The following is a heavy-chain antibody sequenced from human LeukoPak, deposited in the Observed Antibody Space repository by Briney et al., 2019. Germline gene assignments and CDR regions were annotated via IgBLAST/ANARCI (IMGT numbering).Heavy chain of an antibody. V-gene: IGHV4-39*01. Sequence: PSETLSLTCTVSGGSISSSSYYWGWIRQPPGKGLAWIGSIYYSGSTYYNPSLKSRVTISVDTSKNQFSLKLSSVTAADTAVYYCARRIAVAGTSHFDYWGQGTLVTVSS. CDR2: IYYSGST. D-gene: IGHD6-19*01. CDR1: GGSISSSSYY. CDR3: ARRIAVAGTSHFDY. J-gene: IGHJ4*02.